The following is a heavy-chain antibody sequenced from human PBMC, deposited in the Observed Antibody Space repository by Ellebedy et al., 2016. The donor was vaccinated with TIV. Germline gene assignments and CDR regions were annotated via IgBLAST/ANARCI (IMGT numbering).Heavy chain of an antibody. Sequence: ASVKVSXXASGYTFTSYYMHWVRQAPGQGLEWMGIINPSGGSTSYAQKFQGRVTMTTDTSTSTAYMELRSLRSDDTAVYYCARAIGGFGDPGGNWFDPWGQGTLVTVSS. CDR3: ARAIGGFGDPGGNWFDP. V-gene: IGHV1-46*01. J-gene: IGHJ5*02. CDR2: INPSGGST. D-gene: IGHD3-10*01. CDR1: GYTFTSYY.